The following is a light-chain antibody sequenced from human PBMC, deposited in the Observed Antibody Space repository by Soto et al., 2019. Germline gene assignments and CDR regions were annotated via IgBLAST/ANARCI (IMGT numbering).Light chain of an antibody. CDR2: DAS. CDR3: QQYKKSWT. V-gene: IGKV1-5*01. CDR1: KNVGDW. Sequence: DIQMTQSPATLSASVGDRLTITCRVTKNVGDWLAWYQQKPGKAPXXPIYDASSLHSGVPSRFSGSGSGTEFTLTITSLQADDFATYYCQQYKKSWTFGQGTKVDIK. J-gene: IGKJ1*01.